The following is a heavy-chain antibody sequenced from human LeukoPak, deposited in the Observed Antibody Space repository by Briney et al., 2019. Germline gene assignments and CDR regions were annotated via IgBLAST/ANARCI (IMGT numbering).Heavy chain of an antibody. CDR3: ARASGSALLGAFDI. D-gene: IGHD3-10*01. Sequence: GGSLRLSCAASGFTFSSYWMSWVRQAPGKGLEWVANIKQDGSEKYYVDSVKGRFTISRDNAKNSLYLQMNSLRAEDTAVYYCARASGSALLGAFDIWGQGTMVTVSS. V-gene: IGHV3-7*01. CDR2: IKQDGSEK. CDR1: GFTFSSYW. J-gene: IGHJ3*02.